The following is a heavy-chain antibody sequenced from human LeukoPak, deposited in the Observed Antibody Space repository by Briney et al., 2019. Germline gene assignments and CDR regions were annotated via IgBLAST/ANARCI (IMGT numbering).Heavy chain of an antibody. V-gene: IGHV3-74*01. CDR2: VKSDGTAT. CDR3: ARDFYSSSWYRD. CDR1: GFTFSSHL. J-gene: IGHJ4*02. D-gene: IGHD6-13*01. Sequence: GGSLRLSCAASGFTFSSHLMHWVRQAQGTGLVWVSSVKSDGTATNYADSVKGRFTISRDNAKNSLYLQMNSLRAEDTAVYYCARDFYSSSWYRDRGQGTLVTVSS.